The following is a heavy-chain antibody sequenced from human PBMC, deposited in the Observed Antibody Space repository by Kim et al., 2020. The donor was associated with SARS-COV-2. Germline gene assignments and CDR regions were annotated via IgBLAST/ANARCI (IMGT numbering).Heavy chain of an antibody. J-gene: IGHJ4*02. CDR3: ARDLGSYYGSGSYYKVGYFDD. D-gene: IGHD3-10*01. CDR1: GGSISSSSYY. V-gene: IGHV4-39*07. CDR2: IYYSGST. Sequence: SETLSLTCTVSGGSISSSSYYWGWIRQPPGKGLEWIGSIYYSGSTYYNPSLKSRVTISVDTSKNQFSLKLSSVTAADTAVYYCARDLGSYYGSGSYYKVGYFDDWGQGTLVTVSS.